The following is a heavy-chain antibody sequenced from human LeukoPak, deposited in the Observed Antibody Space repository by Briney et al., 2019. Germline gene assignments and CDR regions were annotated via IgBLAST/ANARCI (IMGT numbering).Heavy chain of an antibody. CDR3: AKDLNYYDSSGYYSAFDI. J-gene: IGHJ3*02. CDR2: ISGSGDST. D-gene: IGHD3-22*01. Sequence: GGSLRLSCAASGFTFNNYAMSWVRRAPGKGLEWVSTISGSGDSTHYAASVKGRFTISRDNSKNTLYMQMNSLRAEDTAVYYCAKDLNYYDSSGYYSAFDIWGQGTMVTVSS. CDR1: GFTFNNYA. V-gene: IGHV3-23*01.